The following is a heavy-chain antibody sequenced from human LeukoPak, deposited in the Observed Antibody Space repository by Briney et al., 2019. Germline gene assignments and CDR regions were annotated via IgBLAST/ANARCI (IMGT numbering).Heavy chain of an antibody. Sequence: GASVKVSCKASGYTFTRYDINWVRQATGQGLEWMGWMNPNSGNTGYAQKFQGRVTMTRNTSISTAYMELSSLRFEDTAVYYCARGAYYYYYMDVWGKGTTVTVSS. CDR2: MNPNSGNT. CDR1: GYTFTRYD. V-gene: IGHV1-8*01. J-gene: IGHJ6*03. CDR3: ARGAYYYYYMDV.